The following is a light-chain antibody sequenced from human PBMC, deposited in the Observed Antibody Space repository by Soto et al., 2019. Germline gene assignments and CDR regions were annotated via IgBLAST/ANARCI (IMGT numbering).Light chain of an antibody. V-gene: IGKV3-20*01. CDR2: GAS. J-gene: IGKJ2*01. Sequence: EIVLTQSPGTLSLSPGERATLSCRASQSVSSSYLAGYQQKPGQAPRLLIYGASSRATGIPARFSGSGSGTNFTPTISRQEPEDFAVYYCQQYGSSPLYTFGQGTKLEIK. CDR3: QQYGSSPLYT. CDR1: QSVSSSY.